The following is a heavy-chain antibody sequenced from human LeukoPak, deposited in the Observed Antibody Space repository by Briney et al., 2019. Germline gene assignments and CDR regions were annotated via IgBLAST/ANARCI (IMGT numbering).Heavy chain of an antibody. CDR2: INHSGST. J-gene: IGHJ4*02. CDR1: GGSFSNYY. Sequence: ASETLSLTCAVYGGSFSNYYWSWIRQPPGKGLEWIGEINHSGSTNYNPSLKSRATISVDTSKNQFSLKLSSVTAADTAVYYCAADDYVFWSGRGGFWGQGTLVTVSS. V-gene: IGHV4-34*01. CDR3: AADDYVFWSGRGGF. D-gene: IGHD3-3*01.